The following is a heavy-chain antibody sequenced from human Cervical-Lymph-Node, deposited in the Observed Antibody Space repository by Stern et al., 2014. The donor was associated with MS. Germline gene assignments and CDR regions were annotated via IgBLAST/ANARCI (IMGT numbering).Heavy chain of an antibody. J-gene: IGHJ4*02. CDR1: GFTFSSYS. CDR3: ARDTITMVRGGYYFDY. V-gene: IGHV3-21*01. CDR2: ISTGSSYI. Sequence: EVQLVESGGGLVKPGGSLRLSCAASGFTFSSYSMNWVRQDQGRGLEWVSSISTGSSYIYYADSVKGRFTISRDNAKNSLYLQRNSLRAEDTAVYYCARDTITMVRGGYYFDYWGQGTLVTVSS. D-gene: IGHD3-10*01.